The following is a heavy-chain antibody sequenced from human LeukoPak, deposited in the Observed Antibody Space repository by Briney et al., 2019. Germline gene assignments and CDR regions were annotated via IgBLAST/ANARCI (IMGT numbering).Heavy chain of an antibody. J-gene: IGHJ4*02. CDR3: ARDLGYYDSSGYFREPPYYFDY. CDR2: IIPICGTA. V-gene: IGHV1-69*05. CDR1: GGTFSSYA. Sequence: VASVKVSCKASGGTFSSYAMSWVRQARGQGLEWMGRIIPICGTANYAKKFEGRVTITTDESTSTAYMELSSLRSEDTAVYYCARDLGYYDSSGYFREPPYYFDYWGQGTLVTVSS. D-gene: IGHD3-22*01.